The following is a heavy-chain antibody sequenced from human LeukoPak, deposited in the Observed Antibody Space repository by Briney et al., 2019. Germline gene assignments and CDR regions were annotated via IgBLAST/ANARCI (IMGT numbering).Heavy chain of an antibody. D-gene: IGHD3-3*01. CDR2: INHSGST. CDR1: GGSFSGYY. J-gene: IGHJ4*02. Sequence: KTSETLSLTCAVYGGSFSGYYWSWIRQPPGKGLEWIGEINHSGSTNYNPSLKSRVTISVDTSKNQFSLKLSSVTAADTAVYYCARFYYDFWSGYYFDYWGQGTLVTVSS. CDR3: ARFYYDFWSGYYFDY. V-gene: IGHV4-34*01.